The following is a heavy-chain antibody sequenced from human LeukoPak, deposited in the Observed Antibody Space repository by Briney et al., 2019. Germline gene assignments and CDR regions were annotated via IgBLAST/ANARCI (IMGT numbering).Heavy chain of an antibody. J-gene: IGHJ6*03. CDR1: GFTFSSYA. CDR2: ISGSGGST. D-gene: IGHD3-22*01. V-gene: IGHV3-23*01. CDR3: ATSRITMIGDYMDF. Sequence: GGSLRLSCADSGFTFSSYAMSWVRQAPGKGLEWVSAISGSGGSTYYADSVKGRFTISRDNSKNTVYLQVDSLRSEDTAVYFCATSRITMIGDYMDFWGRGTAVTVSS.